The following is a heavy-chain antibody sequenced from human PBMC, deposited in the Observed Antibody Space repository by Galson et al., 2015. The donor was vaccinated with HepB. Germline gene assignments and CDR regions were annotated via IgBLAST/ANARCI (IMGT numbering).Heavy chain of an antibody. CDR3: ARDWNWGLDY. D-gene: IGHD7-27*01. CDR1: GFAFNIYG. Sequence: SLRLSCAASGFAFNIYGMHWVRQAPGKGLEWVANIKGDGSEEYYVDSVKGRFTISRDNARNSLYLQMNSLTAEDTALYYCARDWNWGLDYWGQGTLVTVSS. CDR2: IKGDGSEE. J-gene: IGHJ4*02. V-gene: IGHV3-7*03.